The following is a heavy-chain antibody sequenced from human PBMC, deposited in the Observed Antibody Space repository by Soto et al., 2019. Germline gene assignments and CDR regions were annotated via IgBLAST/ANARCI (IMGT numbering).Heavy chain of an antibody. J-gene: IGHJ4*02. CDR2: IKYDESST. CDR1: GFTFRNYW. CDR3: ASSGYDSFFDY. V-gene: IGHV3-74*01. Sequence: XXSLRLACAASGFTFRNYWMHCVLQAPGKGLVWVSRIKYDESSTNYADSVKGRFTIPRDNAKNSLYLQMNSLRAEDTAVYYCASSGYDSFFDYWGQGTLVTVSS. D-gene: IGHD5-12*01.